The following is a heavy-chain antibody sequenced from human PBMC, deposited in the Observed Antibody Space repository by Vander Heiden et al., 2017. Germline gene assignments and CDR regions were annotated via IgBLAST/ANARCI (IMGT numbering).Heavy chain of an antibody. V-gene: IGHV3-23*01. CDR2: ISVNGDTT. CDR3: AKVRLSVDKDWFDA. CDR1: GFTFNNYA. J-gene: IGHJ5*02. Sequence: EVQLLESGGDFVQPGGSLRLSCAASGFTFNNYAMTWVRQAPGKGLEWVSSISVNGDTTFYADSVKGRCTISRDNSKSLLSLQMHSLRAEDTAIYYGAKVRLSVDKDWFDAWGQGTLVTVS. D-gene: IGHD5-12*01.